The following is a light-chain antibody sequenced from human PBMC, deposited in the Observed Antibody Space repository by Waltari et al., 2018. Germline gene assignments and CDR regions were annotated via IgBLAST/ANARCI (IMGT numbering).Light chain of an antibody. V-gene: IGKV1-8*01. CDR2: AAS. CDR3: QQYYSYPQT. J-gene: IGKJ1*01. Sequence: AIRMTPSPSSFSASTGDRVTITCRASPVISSYLAWYQQKPGKAPKLLIYAASTLQSGVPSRFSGSGSGTDFTLTISCLQSEDFATYYCQQYYSYPQTFGQGTKVEIK. CDR1: PVISSY.